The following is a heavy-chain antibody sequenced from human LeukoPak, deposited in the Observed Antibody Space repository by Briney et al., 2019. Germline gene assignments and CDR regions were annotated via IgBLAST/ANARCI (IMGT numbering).Heavy chain of an antibody. Sequence: PGGSLRLSCAASGFTFSSHAMTWVRQAPGKGLEWVAVISYDGSNKYYADSVKGRFTISRDNSKNTLYLQMNSLRAEDTAVYYCAKAQFPTTVTTLGGYYYYGMDVWGQGTTVTVSS. CDR1: GFTFSSHA. CDR2: ISYDGSNK. J-gene: IGHJ6*02. CDR3: AKAQFPTTVTTLGGYYYYGMDV. D-gene: IGHD4-17*01. V-gene: IGHV3-30*18.